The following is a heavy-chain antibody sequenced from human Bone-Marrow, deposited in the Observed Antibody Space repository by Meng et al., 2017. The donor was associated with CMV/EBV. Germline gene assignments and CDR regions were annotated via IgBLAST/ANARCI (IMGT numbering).Heavy chain of an antibody. D-gene: IGHD3-10*01. J-gene: IGHJ3*01. V-gene: IGHV1-69*10. CDR2: IIPYLDEP. CDR3: AGRGPYGRALEV. Sequence: SVKVSCKASGGTSNTYTFNWVRQAPGRGLEWMGGIIPYLDEPNYAQTFQGRVTITSDRSTAAYMELSSLRSEDTAVYFCAGRGPYGRALEVWGQGTLVTVSS. CDR1: GGTSNTYT.